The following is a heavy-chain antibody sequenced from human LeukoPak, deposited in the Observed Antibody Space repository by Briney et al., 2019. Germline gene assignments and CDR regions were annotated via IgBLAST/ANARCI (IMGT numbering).Heavy chain of an antibody. CDR3: AKNSRGYSGYDVFDY. J-gene: IGHJ4*02. Sequence: GGSLRLSCAASGFTFSSYAMSWVRQAPGKGLEWVSAISGSGGSTYYADSVEGRFTISRDNSKNTLYLQMNSLRAEDTAVYYCAKNSRGYSGYDVFDYWGQGTLVTVSS. CDR1: GFTFSSYA. CDR2: ISGSGGST. D-gene: IGHD5-12*01. V-gene: IGHV3-23*01.